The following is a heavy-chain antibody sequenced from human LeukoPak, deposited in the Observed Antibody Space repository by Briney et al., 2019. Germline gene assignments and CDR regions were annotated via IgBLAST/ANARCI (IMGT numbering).Heavy chain of an antibody. V-gene: IGHV4-34*01. CDR3: ARHPPGWSGSYNWFDP. CDR1: GGSLSGFY. Sequence: SETLSLTCAVYGGSLSGFYWSWIRQSPGKGLEWIGEINQSGSTNYNPSLKSRVTISVDTSKNQFSLKLSSVTAADTAVYYCARHPPGWSGSYNWFDPWGQGTLVTVSS. D-gene: IGHD1-26*01. J-gene: IGHJ5*02. CDR2: INQSGST.